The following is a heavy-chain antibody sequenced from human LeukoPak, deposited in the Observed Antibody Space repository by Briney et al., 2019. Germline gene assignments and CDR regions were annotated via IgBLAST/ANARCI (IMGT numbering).Heavy chain of an antibody. D-gene: IGHD2-15*01. J-gene: IGHJ5*01. CDR2: ITRDGSGE. Sequence: GGSLRLSCEASGFTFSSHWVHWVRQAPGKGLVWVSRITRDGSGENYADSVRRRFTISRDNVKNTVYLQMNSLRVEDTAVYYCTRAPVASWFDSWGQGTLVTVSS. V-gene: IGHV3-74*01. CDR3: TRAPVASWFDS. CDR1: GFTFSSHW.